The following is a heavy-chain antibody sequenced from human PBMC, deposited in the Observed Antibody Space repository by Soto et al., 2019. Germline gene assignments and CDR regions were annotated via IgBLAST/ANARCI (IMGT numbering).Heavy chain of an antibody. CDR2: IYYSGST. Sequence: SETLSLTCTVSGGSISSYYWSWIRQPPGKGLEWIGYIYYSGSTNYNPSLKSRVTISVDTSKNQFSLKLSSVTAADTAVYYCARAGPYEWELLSWGQGTLVTVSS. D-gene: IGHD1-26*01. V-gene: IGHV4-59*01. CDR1: GGSISSYY. CDR3: ARAGPYEWELLS. J-gene: IGHJ5*02.